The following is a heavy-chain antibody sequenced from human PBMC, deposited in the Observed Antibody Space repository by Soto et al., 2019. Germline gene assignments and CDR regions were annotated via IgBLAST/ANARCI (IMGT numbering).Heavy chain of an antibody. CDR3: ARDVTGSGGPCWDY. D-gene: IGHD2-15*01. CDR2: IRAYKGNT. V-gene: IGHV1-18*04. CDR1: GYTFTHYG. J-gene: IGHJ4*02. Sequence: QIQLVQAGAEMKKPGASVKVSCNPSGYTFTHYGVSWLRQAPGQGLEWMGWIRAYKGNTDYAHKFQGRADLTTDTSRSTADMELRGLSPDDTAVYSCARDVTGSGGPCWDYWGQGTLVTGS.